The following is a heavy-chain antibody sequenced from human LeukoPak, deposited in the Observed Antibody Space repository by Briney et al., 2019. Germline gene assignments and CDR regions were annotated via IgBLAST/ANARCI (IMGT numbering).Heavy chain of an antibody. CDR2: VSGSGGST. CDR1: GFTFSTYA. D-gene: IGHD1-1*01. V-gene: IGHV3-23*01. J-gene: IGHJ4*02. CDR3: AREGLEFDY. Sequence: GGSLRLSCAASGFTFSTYAMSWVRQAPGKGLEWVSAVSGSGGSTYYADSVEGRFTISRDNSKNTLHLQMNSLRAEDTAVYYCAREGLEFDYWGQGTLVTVSS.